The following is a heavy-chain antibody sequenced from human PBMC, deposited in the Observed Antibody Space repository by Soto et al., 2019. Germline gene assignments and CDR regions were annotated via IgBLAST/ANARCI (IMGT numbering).Heavy chain of an antibody. J-gene: IGHJ5*02. V-gene: IGHV1-69*01. CDR1: GGTFSSYA. CDR3: ARGGAVVVPAAYNWFDP. D-gene: IGHD2-2*01. CDR2: IIPIFGTA. Sequence: QVQLVQSGAEVKKPGSSVKVSCKASGGTFSSYAISWVRQAPGQGLEWMGGIIPIFGTANYAQKFQGRVTLTAVESTSTAYMELSSLRSDDTAVYYCARGGAVVVPAAYNWFDPWGHGTLVTVSS.